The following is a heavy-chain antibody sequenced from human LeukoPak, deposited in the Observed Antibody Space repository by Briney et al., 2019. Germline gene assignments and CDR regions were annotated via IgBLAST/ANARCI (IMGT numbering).Heavy chain of an antibody. CDR1: GFTLSSFW. Sequence: GGSLRLSCAASGFTLSSFWMTGVRQAPGKGLEWVANINQDGSEKYYVDSVKGRFTISRDNAKNSVYLQMNSLRAEDTAVYYCARDGGVSGYDLLDYWGQGTLVTVSS. V-gene: IGHV3-7*01. CDR2: INQDGSEK. CDR3: ARDGGVSGYDLLDY. J-gene: IGHJ4*02. D-gene: IGHD5-12*01.